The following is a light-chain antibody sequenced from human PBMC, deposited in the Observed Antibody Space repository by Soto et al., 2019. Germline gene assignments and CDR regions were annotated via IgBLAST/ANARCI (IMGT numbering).Light chain of an antibody. V-gene: IGKV3-15*01. J-gene: IGKJ4*01. Sequence: EIVLTQFPDTLYVSPGERATLSCRASQSLSSNVAWYQQRPGQAPRLLIYATSSRASDVPARFSGSGSGTEFTLTIASLQSEDFAIYYCQQYNHWHRMLSLGGGTKVDIK. CDR3: QQYNHWHRMLS. CDR2: ATS. CDR1: QSLSSN.